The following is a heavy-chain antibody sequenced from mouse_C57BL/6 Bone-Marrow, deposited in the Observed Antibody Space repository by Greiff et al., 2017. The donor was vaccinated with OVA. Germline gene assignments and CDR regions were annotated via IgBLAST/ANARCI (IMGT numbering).Heavy chain of an antibody. CDR1: GFTFSSYA. D-gene: IGHD1-1*01. CDR2: ISDGGSYT. J-gene: IGHJ3*01. Sequence: EVKLMESGGGLVKPGGSLKLSCAASGFTFSSYAMSWVRQTPEKRLEWVATISDGGSYTYYPDNVKGRFTISRDNAKNNLYLQMSHLKSEDTAMYYCARDYYGSSWFAYWDQGTLVTVSA. V-gene: IGHV5-4*01. CDR3: ARDYYGSSWFAY.